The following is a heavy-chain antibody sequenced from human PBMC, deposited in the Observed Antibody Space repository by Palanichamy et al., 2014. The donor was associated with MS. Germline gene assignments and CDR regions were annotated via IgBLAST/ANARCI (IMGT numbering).Heavy chain of an antibody. CDR3: ARNRYNWNYVVWFDP. CDR2: INSDGSST. Sequence: EVQLVESGGGLVQPGGSLRLSCAASGFTFSSYWMHWVRQAPGEGLVWVSRINSDGSSTSYADSVKGRFTISRDNAKNTLYLQMNSLRAEDTAVYYCARNRYNWNYVVWFDPWGQGTLVTVSS. CDR1: GFTFSSYW. V-gene: IGHV3-74*01. J-gene: IGHJ5*02. D-gene: IGHD1-7*01.